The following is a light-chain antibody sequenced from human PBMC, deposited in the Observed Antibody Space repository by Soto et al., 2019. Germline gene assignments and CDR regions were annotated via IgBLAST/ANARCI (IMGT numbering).Light chain of an antibody. J-gene: IGKJ4*01. V-gene: IGKV1-9*01. CDR3: QQTRAYPST. Sequence: IQLTQSTASLSASVGDRVTFTCRASQDIAIYLAWYQQKPGEAPNLLIHTASTLHGGVPSRFSGSGSGTDFTLTTTSLQAEDFATYYCQQTRAYPSTFGGVAKVDI. CDR1: QDIAIY. CDR2: TAS.